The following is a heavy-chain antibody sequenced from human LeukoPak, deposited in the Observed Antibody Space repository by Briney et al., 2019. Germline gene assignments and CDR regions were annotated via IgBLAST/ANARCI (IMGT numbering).Heavy chain of an antibody. D-gene: IGHD4-23*01. Sequence: SETLSLTCTVSGGSISSYYWSWIRQPPGKGLEWIGYIYYSGSTNYNPSLKSRVTISVDTSKNQFSLKLSSATAADTAVYYCARVGRTPFGMDVWGQGTTVTVSS. J-gene: IGHJ6*02. CDR3: ARVGRTPFGMDV. CDR2: IYYSGST. CDR1: GGSISSYY. V-gene: IGHV4-59*01.